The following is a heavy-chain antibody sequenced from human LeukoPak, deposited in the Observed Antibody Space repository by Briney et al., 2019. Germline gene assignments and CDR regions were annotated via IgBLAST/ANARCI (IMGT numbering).Heavy chain of an antibody. CDR1: GFTFSYAW. J-gene: IGHJ3*02. CDR3: AKPRDSIVGTTTPTRLATLDI. CDR2: ISGSGVGA. V-gene: IGHV3-23*01. D-gene: IGHD1-26*01. Sequence: GGSLRLSCAASGFTFSYAWMTWVRQAPGKGLECVSTISGSGVGAYYADSVKGRFTISRDNPNNTLYLQMNNLRAEDTAVYYCAKPRDSIVGTTTPTRLATLDIWGQGTMVTVSS.